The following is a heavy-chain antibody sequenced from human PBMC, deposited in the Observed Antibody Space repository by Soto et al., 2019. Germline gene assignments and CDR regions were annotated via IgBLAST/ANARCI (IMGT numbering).Heavy chain of an antibody. D-gene: IGHD4-17*01. CDR2: IYHSGST. J-gene: IGHJ4*02. CDR1: GVSISRGGYS. Sequence: TLSLTCAGSGVSISRGGYSWSWIRPPPGKGLEWIGYIYHSGSTYYNPSLKSRVTISVDRSKNQFSLKLSSVTAADTAVYYCARATTVVTIYFDYWGQGTLVTVSS. V-gene: IGHV4-30-2*01. CDR3: ARATTVVTIYFDY.